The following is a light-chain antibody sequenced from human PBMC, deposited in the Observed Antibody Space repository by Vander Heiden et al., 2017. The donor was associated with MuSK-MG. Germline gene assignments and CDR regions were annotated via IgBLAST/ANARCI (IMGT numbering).Light chain of an antibody. CDR2: AAS. CDR1: QSISSY. CDR3: QQGYSTSWT. J-gene: IGKJ1*01. Sequence: DIQMTQSPSSLSASVGDRVTITCQASQSISSYLNWYQQKPGKAPKLLIYAASSLQSGVPSRFSGSGSGTDFTLTISSLQPEDFATYYCQQGYSTSWTFGQGTKVEIK. V-gene: IGKV1-39*01.